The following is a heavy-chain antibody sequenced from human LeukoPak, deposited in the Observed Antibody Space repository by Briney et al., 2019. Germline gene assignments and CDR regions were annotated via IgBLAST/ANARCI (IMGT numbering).Heavy chain of an antibody. D-gene: IGHD6-19*01. V-gene: IGHV3-53*01. Sequence: PGGSLRLSCAASGFTVSSSYMSWVRQAPGKGLEWVSVIYSGGNTYYADSVKGRFTISRDNSKSTLYLQMNSLRAEDTAVYYCARDSSGRYYFDYWGLGTLVTVSS. J-gene: IGHJ4*02. CDR2: IYSGGNT. CDR1: GFTVSSSY. CDR3: ARDSSGRYYFDY.